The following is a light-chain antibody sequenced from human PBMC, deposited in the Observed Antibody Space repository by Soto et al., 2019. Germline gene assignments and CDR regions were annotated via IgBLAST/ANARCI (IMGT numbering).Light chain of an antibody. Sequence: EIVMTQSTATLSVSPGQRATLSCRASQSVSSNLAWYQQKPGQAPRLLIYGASTRATGIPARFSGSGSGTEFPLTISSLQSEDFAVYYCQQYNNWPPLTFGGGTKVEI. CDR3: QQYNNWPPLT. CDR1: QSVSSN. CDR2: GAS. J-gene: IGKJ4*01. V-gene: IGKV3-15*01.